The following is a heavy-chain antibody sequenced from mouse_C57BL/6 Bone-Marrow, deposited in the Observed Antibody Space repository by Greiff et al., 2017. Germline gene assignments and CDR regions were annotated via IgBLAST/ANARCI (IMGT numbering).Heavy chain of an antibody. Sequence: QVQLQQSGAELARPGASVKLSCKASGYTFTSYGISWVKQRTGQGLEWIGEIYPRSGNTYYNEKFKGKATLTADKSSSTAYMEIRSLTSEDSAVYFCARGGYYYGSSHWYFDVWGTGTTVTVSS. CDR3: ARGGYYYGSSHWYFDV. V-gene: IGHV1-81*01. J-gene: IGHJ1*03. CDR2: IYPRSGNT. D-gene: IGHD1-1*01. CDR1: GYTFTSYG.